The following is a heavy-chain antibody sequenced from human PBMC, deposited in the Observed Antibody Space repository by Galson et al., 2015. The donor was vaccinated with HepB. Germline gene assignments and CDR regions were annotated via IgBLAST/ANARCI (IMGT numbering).Heavy chain of an antibody. D-gene: IGHD2-21*01. Sequence: SLRLSCAASGFTFRNYAMSWVRQAPGKGLEWVSVICSDGSNKYYADSVKGRFTVSRDNSKNTVYLQMNSLRVDDTAIFYCAKAGIIHCGHDCHIDRWGHGTLVTVSS. CDR3: AKAGIIHCGHDCHIDR. J-gene: IGHJ5*02. CDR2: ICSDGSNK. CDR1: GFTFRNYA. V-gene: IGHV3-23*03.